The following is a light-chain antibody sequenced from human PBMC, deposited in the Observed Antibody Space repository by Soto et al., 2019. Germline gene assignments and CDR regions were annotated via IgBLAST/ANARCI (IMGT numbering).Light chain of an antibody. V-gene: IGKV1-39*01. J-gene: IGKJ1*01. CDR3: QQSYSTPWT. CDR2: TAS. CDR1: QSISSY. Sequence: EIQMTQSPSSLSASVGDRVTITCRASQSISSYLNWYQQKPGKAPKLLIYTASSLQSGVPSRFSGSGSGTDFTLTISSLQPEDFATYYCQQSYSTPWTFGQGTMVDI.